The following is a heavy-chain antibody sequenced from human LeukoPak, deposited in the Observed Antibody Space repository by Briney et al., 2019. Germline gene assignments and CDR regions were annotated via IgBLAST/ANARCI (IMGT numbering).Heavy chain of an antibody. V-gene: IGHV3-74*01. CDR3: ARETREAGSGDHQTDSFDV. Sequence: GGSLRLSCAASRFTFSDYWMHWVRQAPGKGLVWVSRINSDASRPSYAASVKGRFTISRDNAKNILYLQMNSLRVEDTALYYCARETREAGSGDHQTDSFDVWGQGTMVSVSS. D-gene: IGHD2-15*01. J-gene: IGHJ3*01. CDR2: INSDASRP. CDR1: RFTFSDYW.